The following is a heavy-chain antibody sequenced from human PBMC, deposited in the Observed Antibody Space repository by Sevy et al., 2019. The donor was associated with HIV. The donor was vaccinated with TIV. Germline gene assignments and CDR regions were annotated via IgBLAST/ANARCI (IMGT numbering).Heavy chain of an antibody. Sequence: GGSLRLSCEASGFTFSSYAMHWVRQAPGKGLEWVALVSFDGARNYYADSVKGRFTISRDDSENTLYLQMNSLRPEDTAVDYCAREIDVDAGATHDVSEYHYGMDVWGRGTTVTVSS. CDR3: AREIDVDAGATHDVSEYHYGMDV. J-gene: IGHJ6*02. V-gene: IGHV3-30-3*01. CDR2: VSFDGARN. CDR1: GFTFSSYA. D-gene: IGHD5-12*01.